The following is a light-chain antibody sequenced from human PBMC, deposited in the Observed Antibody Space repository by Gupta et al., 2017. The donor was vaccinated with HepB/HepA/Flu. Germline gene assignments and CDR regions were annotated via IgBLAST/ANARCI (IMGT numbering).Light chain of an antibody. V-gene: IGKV1-39*01. Sequence: DIATTQCPWSLSASVGDRVTSTCRASQNIETYLNWYQHKPGKAPKVLMYGEFRVENRVRSSFSGSGSGSHFTLTILQRQPEDFGTYSCQGTSTSALTFGEGTRMETK. CDR2: GEF. J-gene: IGKJ5*01. CDR3: QGTSTSALT. CDR1: QNIETY.